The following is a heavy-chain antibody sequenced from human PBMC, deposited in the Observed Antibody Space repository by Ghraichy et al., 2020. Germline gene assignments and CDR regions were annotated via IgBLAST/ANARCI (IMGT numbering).Heavy chain of an antibody. V-gene: IGHV3-21*01. J-gene: IGHJ4*02. D-gene: IGHD6-19*01. CDR2: ISSSSSYI. Sequence: GKSLNISCAASGFTFSSYSMNWVRQAPGKGLEWVSSISSSSSYIYYADSVKGRFTISRDNAKNSLYLQMNSLRAEDTAVYYCARLPVQWLVMFDYWGQGTLVTVSS. CDR1: GFTFSSYS. CDR3: ARLPVQWLVMFDY.